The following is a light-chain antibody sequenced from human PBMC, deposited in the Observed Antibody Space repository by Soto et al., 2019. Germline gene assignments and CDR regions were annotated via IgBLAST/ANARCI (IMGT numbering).Light chain of an antibody. Sequence: QSVLTQPASVSGSLGQSITISCTGTSSDVGGYNYVSWYQQHPGKAPKLMIYDVSNRPSGVSNRFSGSKSGNTASLTISGLQAEDEADYYCSSYTRSSTLVVFGGGTKLTVL. J-gene: IGLJ2*01. CDR1: SSDVGGYNY. CDR3: SSYTRSSTLVV. CDR2: DVS. V-gene: IGLV2-14*01.